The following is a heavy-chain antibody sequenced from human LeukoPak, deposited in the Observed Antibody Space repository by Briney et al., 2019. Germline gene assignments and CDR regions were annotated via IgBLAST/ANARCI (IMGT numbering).Heavy chain of an antibody. D-gene: IGHD6-19*01. V-gene: IGHV3-7*01. CDR2: IKEDGSEK. Sequence: GGSLRLSCVASGFTFSSYWMSWVRQTPGKGLEWVANIKEDGSEKHYVDSVKGRFTISRDSAKNSLYLEMSNLRAEDTAVYYCARDSSGNDYWGQGTLVTVSS. CDR1: GFTFSSYW. CDR3: ARDSSGNDY. J-gene: IGHJ4*02.